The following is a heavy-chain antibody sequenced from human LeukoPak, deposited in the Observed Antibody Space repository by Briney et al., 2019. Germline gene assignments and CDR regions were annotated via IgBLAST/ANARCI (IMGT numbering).Heavy chain of an antibody. CDR2: IRFDGRDK. D-gene: IGHD6-13*01. CDR1: EFTFSSYG. Sequence: GGSLRLPCAASEFTFSSYGMNWVRQAPGKGLEWVAFIRFDGRDKYYIDSVKGRFTISRDNSKSTLDLQMNSLRVEDTAVYYCAKDRYSSSSTFTINPFDYWGQGILVTVSS. CDR3: AKDRYSSSSTFTINPFDY. V-gene: IGHV3-30*02. J-gene: IGHJ4*02.